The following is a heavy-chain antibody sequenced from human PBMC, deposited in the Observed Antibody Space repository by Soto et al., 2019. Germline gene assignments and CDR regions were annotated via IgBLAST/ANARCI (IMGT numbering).Heavy chain of an antibody. CDR2: ISGSGGST. V-gene: IGHV3-23*01. CDR1: GFTFSSYA. CDR3: AKDPWYYGSGSYLGPGY. J-gene: IGHJ4*02. Sequence: GGSLRLSCAASGFTFSSYAMSWVRQAPGKGLEWVSAISGSGGSTYYADSVKGRFTISRDNSKNTLYLQMNSLRAEDTAVYYCAKDPWYYGSGSYLGPGYWGQGTLVTVSS. D-gene: IGHD3-10*01.